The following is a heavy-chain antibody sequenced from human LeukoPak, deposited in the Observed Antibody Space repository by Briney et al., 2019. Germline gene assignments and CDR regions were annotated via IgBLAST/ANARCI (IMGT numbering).Heavy chain of an antibody. D-gene: IGHD5/OR15-5a*01. Sequence: PGGSLRLSCAASGFTFSLYWMSWVRQAPGKGLEWVANIKQDGRERYYVDSVKGRFTISRDNARNSLFLQMNSLRAEDTAVYYCVSTATFDHWGQGTLVTVSS. CDR1: GFTFSLYW. V-gene: IGHV3-7*05. CDR2: IKQDGRER. CDR3: VSTATFDH. J-gene: IGHJ4*02.